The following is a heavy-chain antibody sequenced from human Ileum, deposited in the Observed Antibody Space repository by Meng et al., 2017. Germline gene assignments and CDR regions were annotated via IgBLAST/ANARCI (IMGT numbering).Heavy chain of an antibody. CDR2: MHYSGRT. D-gene: IGHD3-10*01. Sequence: SETLSLTCTVSGGSIISDTDHWGWIRQPPGKGLEYIGSMHYSGRTFYNFSLKSRLTISVDTSKNQFSLKFSSVTAADTAVYYCARVIHYSGRDVDDAFDIWGQGTMVTVSS. CDR3: ARVIHYSGRDVDDAFDI. J-gene: IGHJ3*02. CDR1: GGSIISDTDH. V-gene: IGHV4-39*07.